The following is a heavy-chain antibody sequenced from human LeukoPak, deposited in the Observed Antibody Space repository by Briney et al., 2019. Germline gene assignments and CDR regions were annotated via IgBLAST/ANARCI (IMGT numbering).Heavy chain of an antibody. J-gene: IGHJ4*02. Sequence: PGGSLRLSCAAPGFTFSSYGMHWVRQAPGKGLEWVAFIRYDGSNKYYADSVKGRFTISRDNSKNTLYLQMNSLRAEDTAVYYCAKDGVVVVPAEDYWGQGTLVTVSS. V-gene: IGHV3-30*02. CDR1: GFTFSSYG. CDR3: AKDGVVVVPAEDY. D-gene: IGHD2-2*01. CDR2: IRYDGSNK.